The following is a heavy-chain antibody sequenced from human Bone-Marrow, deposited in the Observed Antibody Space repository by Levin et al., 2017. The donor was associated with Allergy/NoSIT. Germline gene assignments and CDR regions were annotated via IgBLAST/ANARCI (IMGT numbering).Heavy chain of an antibody. V-gene: IGHV4-34*01. Sequence: SQTLSLTCAVYGGSFSDYYWSWIRQSPGKGLEWIGEINHSGSTNYNPSLKSRVTISVDTSKNQFSLKVSSVTAADTAVYYCASGYGGNSDKNNWFDPWGQGTPVTVSS. CDR3: ASGYGGNSDKNNWFDP. CDR2: INHSGST. CDR1: GGSFSDYY. D-gene: IGHD4-23*01. J-gene: IGHJ5*02.